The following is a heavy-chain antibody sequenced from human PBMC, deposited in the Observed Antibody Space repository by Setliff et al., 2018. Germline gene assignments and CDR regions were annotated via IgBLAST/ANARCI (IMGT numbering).Heavy chain of an antibody. Sequence: SETLSLTCAASGGTFSDYYWTWIRQTPGKGLEWVGEINHRGSANYNPSLKSRVTISVDTSRDQFSLKFISMIAADTAVYYCARGRNVAARLLDSWGQGTLVTVSS. CDR3: ARGRNVAARLLDS. CDR2: INHRGSA. CDR1: GGTFSDYY. V-gene: IGHV4-34*01. D-gene: IGHD6-6*01. J-gene: IGHJ4*02.